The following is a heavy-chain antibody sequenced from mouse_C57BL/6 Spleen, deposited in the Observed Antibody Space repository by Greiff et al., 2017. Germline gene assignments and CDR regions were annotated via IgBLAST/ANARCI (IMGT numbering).Heavy chain of an antibody. CDR1: GYAFSSYW. Sequence: QVQLQQSGAELVKPGASVKISCKASGYAFSSYWMNWVKQRPGKGLAWIGQLYPGDGDTNSNGKFKGKATLTADKSSSTAYMQLSILTSEDSAVYFCARDYYDYDGFAYWGQGTLVTVSA. D-gene: IGHD2-4*01. J-gene: IGHJ3*01. CDR3: ARDYYDYDGFAY. V-gene: IGHV1-80*01. CDR2: LYPGDGDT.